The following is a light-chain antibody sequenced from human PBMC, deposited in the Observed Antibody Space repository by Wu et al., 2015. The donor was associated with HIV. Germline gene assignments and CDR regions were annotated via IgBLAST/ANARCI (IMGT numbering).Light chain of an antibody. J-gene: IGKJ5*01. CDR3: QHRNNWPLT. Sequence: EIVLTQSPATLALSPGDRATLSCGASETIKTYLGWYQHRPGQPPGLLIYDSSVRATGVPARFSGSGSGTDFSLTISRLEPEDFAVYYCQHRNNWPLTFGQGTRLE. V-gene: IGKV3-11*01. CDR2: DSS. CDR1: ETIKTY.